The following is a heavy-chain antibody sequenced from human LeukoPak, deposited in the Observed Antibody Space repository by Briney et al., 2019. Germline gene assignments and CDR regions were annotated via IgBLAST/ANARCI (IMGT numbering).Heavy chain of an antibody. V-gene: IGHV3-30-3*01. D-gene: IGHD3-3*01. CDR3: ARDEGFLEGVFDY. CDR1: GFTFSSYA. J-gene: IGHJ4*02. Sequence: GGSLGLSCAASGFTFSSYAMHWVRQAPGKGLEWVAVISYDGSNKYYADSVKGRFTISRDNSKNTLYLQMNSLRAEDTAVYYCARDEGFLEGVFDYWGQGTLVTVSS. CDR2: ISYDGSNK.